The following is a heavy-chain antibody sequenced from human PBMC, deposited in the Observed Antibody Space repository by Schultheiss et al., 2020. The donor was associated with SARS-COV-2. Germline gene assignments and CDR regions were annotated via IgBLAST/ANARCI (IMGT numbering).Heavy chain of an antibody. J-gene: IGHJ5*02. Sequence: GGSLRLSCAASGFTLSMYAMHWVRQAPGKGLEWVAVISYHGSTKYYADSVKGRFTISRDNSKNTLYLQMNSLRAEDTAVYYCAKGSSSSWFDPWGQGTLVTVSS. CDR2: ISYHGSTK. V-gene: IGHV3-30*04. D-gene: IGHD6-13*01. CDR1: GFTLSMYA. CDR3: AKGSSSSWFDP.